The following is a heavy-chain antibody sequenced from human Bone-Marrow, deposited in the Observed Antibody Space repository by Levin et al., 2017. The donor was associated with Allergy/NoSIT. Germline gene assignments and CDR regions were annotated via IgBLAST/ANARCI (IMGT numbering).Heavy chain of an antibody. D-gene: IGHD5-12*01. J-gene: IGHJ4*02. CDR3: AADLYSGYNSPDF. V-gene: IGHV1-58*01. Sequence: PGGSLRLSCKASGFTFTSSSVQWVRQARGQRLEWIGWIVVGTGKADYAQKFQERVSITRDRSTSTVNMELTSLTSEDTAVYYCAADLYSGYNSPDFWGQGTLVTVSP. CDR1: GFTFTSSS. CDR2: IVVGTGKA.